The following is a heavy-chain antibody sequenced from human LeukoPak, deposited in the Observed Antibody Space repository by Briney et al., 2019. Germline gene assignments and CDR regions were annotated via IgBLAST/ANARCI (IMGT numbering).Heavy chain of an antibody. CDR3: TRAGYYDFWSGYDEGHYYMDV. D-gene: IGHD3-3*01. J-gene: IGHJ6*03. Sequence: PGGSLRLSCTASGFTFGDYAMSWVRKAPGKGLEWVGFIRSKAYGGTTEYGASVKGRFTISRDDSKSIAYLQMNSLKTEDTAVCYCTRAGYYDFWSGYDEGHYYMDVWGKGTTVTVSS. V-gene: IGHV3-49*04. CDR2: IRSKAYGGTT. CDR1: GFTFGDYA.